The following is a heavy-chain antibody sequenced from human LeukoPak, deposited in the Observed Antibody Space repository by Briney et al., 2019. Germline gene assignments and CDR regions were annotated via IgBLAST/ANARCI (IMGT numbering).Heavy chain of an antibody. V-gene: IGHV1-2*02. CDR3: ARGGQLCTLYYYYSMDV. CDR1: GYTFTGYY. D-gene: IGHD3-16*01. CDR2: INPNSGDT. J-gene: IGHJ6*03. Sequence: ASVKVSCKASGYTFTGYYMHWVRQAPGQGLEWMGWINPNSGDTNYAQKFQGRVTMTRDTSISTAYMELSRLRSDDTAVYYCARGGQLCTLYYYYSMDVWGKGTTVTVSS.